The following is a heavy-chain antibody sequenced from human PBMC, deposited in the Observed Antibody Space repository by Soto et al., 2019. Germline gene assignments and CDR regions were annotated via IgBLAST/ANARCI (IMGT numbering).Heavy chain of an antibody. J-gene: IGHJ6*02. CDR2: INHSGST. D-gene: IGHD3-16*01. V-gene: IGHV4-34*01. CDR3: ARDPAIRVGGYYYYGMDV. Sequence: SDTLSLTCAVYGGSFSGYYWSWIRQPPGKGLEWIGEINHSGSTNYNPSLKSRVTISVDTSKNQFSLKLSSVTAADTAVYYCARDPAIRVGGYYYYGMDVWGQGTTVTGSS. CDR1: GGSFSGYY.